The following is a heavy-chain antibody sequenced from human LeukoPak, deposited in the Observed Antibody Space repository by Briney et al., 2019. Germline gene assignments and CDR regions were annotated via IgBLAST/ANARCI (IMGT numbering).Heavy chain of an antibody. CDR1: GYTFTVDY. CDR2: ISPNSGDR. J-gene: IGHJ4*02. D-gene: IGHD1-26*01. Sequence: SVKLSCKASGYTFTVDYIHRERHPPGQGGEWMGWISPNSGDRNYAQKCQGRVNITRDKSISTAYMELGRLRSDDTAVYYCARVWDLPFDYWGQGTLVTVSS. V-gene: IGHV1-2*02. CDR3: ARVWDLPFDY.